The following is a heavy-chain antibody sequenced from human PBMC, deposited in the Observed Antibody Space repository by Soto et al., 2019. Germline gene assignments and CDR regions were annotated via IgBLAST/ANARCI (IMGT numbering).Heavy chain of an antibody. CDR3: ASGVARLTTSGVVNYYNGLEV. D-gene: IGHD3-3*01. J-gene: IGHJ6*02. Sequence: QVQLVQSGPEVKKPGASLKVSCKASGYTLTTYAISWVRQAPGQGLEWMGWISRYNGHTNYAQNFQGRVTMTTDTSTSTAYMDLRSLRFDDTAVYFCASGVARLTTSGVVNYYNGLEVWGQGTTVTVSS. CDR1: GYTLTTYA. V-gene: IGHV1-18*04. CDR2: ISRYNGHT.